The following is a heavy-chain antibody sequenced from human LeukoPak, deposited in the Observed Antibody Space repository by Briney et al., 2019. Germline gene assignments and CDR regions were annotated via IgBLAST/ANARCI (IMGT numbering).Heavy chain of an antibody. D-gene: IGHD6-19*01. Sequence: GGSLRLSCAASGFTFSTYAMTWVRQAPGKGLEWVSSISGSDSSTYYADSVKGRFTISRDNSKNILYLQMNSLKTEDTAVYYCTRSYSSGSGWYRYYYYYMDVWGKGTTVTISS. CDR3: TRSYSSGSGWYRYYYYYMDV. V-gene: IGHV3-23*01. CDR2: ISGSDSST. J-gene: IGHJ6*03. CDR1: GFTFSTYA.